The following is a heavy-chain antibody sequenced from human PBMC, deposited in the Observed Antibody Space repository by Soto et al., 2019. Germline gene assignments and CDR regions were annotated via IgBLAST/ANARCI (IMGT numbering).Heavy chain of an antibody. J-gene: IGHJ4*02. V-gene: IGHV3-30*04. D-gene: IGHD4-17*01. CDR2: ISYDGSNK. CDR1: GFTFSSYA. CDR3: ARGGSTVTTHLFDY. Sequence: GGSLRLSCAASGFTFSSYAMHWVRQAPGKGLEWVAVISYDGSNKYYADSVKGRFTISRDNSKNTLYLQMNSLRAEDTAVYYCARGGSTVTTHLFDYWGQGTLVTVSS.